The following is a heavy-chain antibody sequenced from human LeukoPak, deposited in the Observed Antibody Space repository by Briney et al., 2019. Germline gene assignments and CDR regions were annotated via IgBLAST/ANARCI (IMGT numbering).Heavy chain of an antibody. CDR1: GGSFSGFY. J-gene: IGHJ3*02. D-gene: IGHD3-22*01. Sequence: SETLSLSCAVYGGSFSGFYWSWIRQPPGKGLEWIGETNHFGTTNYNPSLKSRVTISVDTSKNQFSLKLSSVTAADTAVYYCARGLGGAEDSSGYYYSVPFDIWGQETVVTVS. V-gene: IGHV4-34*01. CDR2: TNHFGTT. CDR3: ARGLGGAEDSSGYYYSVPFDI.